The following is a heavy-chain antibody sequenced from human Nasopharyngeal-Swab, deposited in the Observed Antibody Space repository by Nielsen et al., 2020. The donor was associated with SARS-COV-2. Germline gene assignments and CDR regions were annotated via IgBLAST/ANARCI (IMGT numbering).Heavy chain of an antibody. J-gene: IGHJ6*02. D-gene: IGHD3-3*01. CDR2: IYYSGST. Sequence: GSLRLSCTVSGCSISSYYRSWIRQPPGKGLEWVGYIYYSGSTNYNPSLKSRVYISVDTSKNQFSLKLISVTDADTAVYYCARGGNYDFWSGYYPNTYDYYYGMDAWGQGTTVTVSS. CDR1: GCSISSYY. V-gene: IGHV4-59*01. CDR3: ARGGNYDFWSGYYPNTYDYYYGMDA.